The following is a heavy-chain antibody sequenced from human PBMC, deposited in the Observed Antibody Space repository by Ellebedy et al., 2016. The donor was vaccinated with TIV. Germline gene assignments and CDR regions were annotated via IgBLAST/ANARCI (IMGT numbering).Heavy chain of an antibody. J-gene: IGHJ4*02. CDR3: ARDLDDSSGIY. CDR2: INHSGST. V-gene: IGHV4-34*01. D-gene: IGHD3-22*01. Sequence: SETLSLXXGIYGGSFSGYYWSWIRQPPGKGLEWIGEINHSGSTNYNPSLKSRVTISVDTSKNQFSLKLSSVTAADTAVYYCARDLDDSSGIYWGQGTLVTVSS. CDR1: GGSFSGYY.